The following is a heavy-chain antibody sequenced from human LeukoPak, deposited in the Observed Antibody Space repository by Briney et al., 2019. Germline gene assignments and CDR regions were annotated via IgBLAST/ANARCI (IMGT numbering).Heavy chain of an antibody. D-gene: IGHD5-18*01. CDR3: ARGLLSGYSYGAYGMDV. V-gene: IGHV1-69*13. J-gene: IGHJ6*02. CDR2: IIPIFGTA. CDR1: GGTFSSYA. Sequence: ASVTVSCTASGGTFSSYAISWVRQAPGQGLEWMGGIIPIFGTANYAQKFQGRVTITADESTSTAYMELSSLRSEDTAVYYCARGLLSGYSYGAYGMDVWGQGTTVTVSS.